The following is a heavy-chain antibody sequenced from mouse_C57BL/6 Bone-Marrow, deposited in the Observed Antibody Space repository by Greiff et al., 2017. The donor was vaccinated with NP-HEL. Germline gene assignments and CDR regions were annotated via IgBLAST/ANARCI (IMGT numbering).Heavy chain of an antibody. CDR3: ARPYYYGSSYSAWFAY. D-gene: IGHD1-1*01. V-gene: IGHV1-54*01. CDR1: GYAFTNYL. CDR2: INPGSGGT. J-gene: IGHJ3*01. Sequence: VQLQQSGAELVRPGTSVKVSCKASGYAFTNYLIEWVKQRPGQGLEWIGVINPGSGGTNYNEKFKGKATLTADKSSSTAYMQRSSLTSEDSAVYFCARPYYYGSSYSAWFAYWGQGTLVTVSA.